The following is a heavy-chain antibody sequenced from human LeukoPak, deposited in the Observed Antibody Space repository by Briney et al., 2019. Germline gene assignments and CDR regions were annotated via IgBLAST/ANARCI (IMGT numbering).Heavy chain of an antibody. D-gene: IGHD6-13*01. CDR1: GYTFTSYA. CDR3: ARGGIAAAGKTIDY. J-gene: IGHJ4*02. V-gene: IGHV1-2*02. Sequence: ASVKVSCKASGYTFTSYAMNWVRQAPGQGLEWMGWINPNSGGTNYAQKFQGRVTMTRDTSISTAYMELSRLRSDDTAVYYCARGGIAAAGKTIDYWGQGTLVTVSS. CDR2: INPNSGGT.